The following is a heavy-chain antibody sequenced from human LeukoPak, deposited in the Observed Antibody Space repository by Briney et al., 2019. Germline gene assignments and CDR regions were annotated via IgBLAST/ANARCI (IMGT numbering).Heavy chain of an antibody. Sequence: SETLSLTCAVYGGSFSGYYWSWIRQPPGKGLEWIGEINHSGSTNYNPSLKSRVTISVGTSKNQFSLKLSSVTAADTAVYYCARQFWSGYYDFDYWGQGTLVTVSS. CDR2: INHSGST. CDR3: ARQFWSGYYDFDY. V-gene: IGHV4-34*01. D-gene: IGHD3-3*01. CDR1: GGSFSGYY. J-gene: IGHJ4*02.